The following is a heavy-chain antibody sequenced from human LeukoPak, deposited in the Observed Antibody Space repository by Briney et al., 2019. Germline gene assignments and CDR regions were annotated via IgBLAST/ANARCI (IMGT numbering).Heavy chain of an antibody. CDR1: GYTFTGYY. J-gene: IGHJ4*02. CDR2: TNPNTGGT. CDR3: ARGRGDYGGNSFYFDY. Sequence: ALVKVSCKASGYTFTGYYLHWVRQAPGQGLEWMGWTNPNTGGTNSVQRFQGRVTMTRDTSISTAYMELSRLTSDDTAVYYCARGRGDYGGNSFYFDYWGQGTLVTVSS. D-gene: IGHD4-23*01. V-gene: IGHV1-2*02.